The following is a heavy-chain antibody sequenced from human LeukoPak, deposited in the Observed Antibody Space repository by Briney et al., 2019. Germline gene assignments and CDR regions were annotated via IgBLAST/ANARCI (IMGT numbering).Heavy chain of an antibody. J-gene: IGHJ6*02. Sequence: ASVKVSCKASGYTFTGYYMHWVRQAPGQGLEWMGWINPNSGGTNYAQKFQGRVTMTRDTSISTAYMKLSRLRSDDTAVYYCARAEKNQYCSSTSCYYYYGMDVWGQGTTVTVSS. CDR1: GYTFTGYY. V-gene: IGHV1-2*02. CDR2: INPNSGGT. D-gene: IGHD2-2*01. CDR3: ARAEKNQYCSSTSCYYYYGMDV.